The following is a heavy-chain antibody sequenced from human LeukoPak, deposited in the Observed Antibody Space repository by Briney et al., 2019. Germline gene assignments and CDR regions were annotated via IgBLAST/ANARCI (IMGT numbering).Heavy chain of an antibody. J-gene: IGHJ4*02. V-gene: IGHV3-23*01. D-gene: IGHD3-3*01. CDR2: ISGSGNNT. Sequence: GGSLRLSCAASQFTLSCNAMNWVRQAPGKGLEWVSGISGSGNNTYYADSVKGRFTISRDKSKTTLYLQMNSLRADDTAVYYCAKGYNFWNNYPFDSWGQGTLVIVSS. CDR1: QFTLSCNA. CDR3: AKGYNFWNNYPFDS.